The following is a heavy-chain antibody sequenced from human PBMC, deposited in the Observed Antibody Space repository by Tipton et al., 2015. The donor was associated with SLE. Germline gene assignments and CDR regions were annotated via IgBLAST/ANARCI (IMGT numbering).Heavy chain of an antibody. D-gene: IGHD2-2*01. CDR3: VRLHCSSTSCYPYFQH. CDR2: IYHSGST. CDR1: GYSISSGYY. J-gene: IGHJ1*01. Sequence: GLVKPSETLSLTCAVSGYSISSGYYWGWIRQPPGKGLEWIGSIYHSGSTYYNPSLKSRVTISVDTSKNQFSLKLSSVTAADTAVYYCVRLHCSSTSCYPYFQHWGQGTLVTVSS. V-gene: IGHV4-38-2*01.